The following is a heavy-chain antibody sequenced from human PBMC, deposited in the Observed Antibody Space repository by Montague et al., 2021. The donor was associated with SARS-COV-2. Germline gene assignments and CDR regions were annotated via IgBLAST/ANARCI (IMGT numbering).Heavy chain of an antibody. V-gene: IGHV4-59*01. Sequence: SETLSLTCTVAGGSISSYYWSWIRQPPGKGLEWIGYINYSGSTNYNPSLKSRVTISVDTSKNQFSLNLSSVTAADTAVYYCARNLVVHYWYGMDVWGQGTRVPVSS. D-gene: IGHD2-15*01. CDR2: INYSGST. J-gene: IGHJ6*02. CDR1: GGSISSYY. CDR3: ARNLVVHYWYGMDV.